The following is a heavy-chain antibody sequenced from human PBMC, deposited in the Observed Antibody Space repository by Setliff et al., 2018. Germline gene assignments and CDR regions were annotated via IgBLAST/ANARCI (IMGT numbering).Heavy chain of an antibody. Sequence: ASVKVSCRASGYTFAGYYMHWVRQAPGQGLEWMGWINPNSGGANYAQKFQGRVTMTRDTSISTGYMELRSLRSDDTAVYYCARSYDSGFYHQRDAYDIWGQGTMVTVSS. J-gene: IGHJ3*02. CDR2: INPNSGGA. CDR1: GYTFAGYY. CDR3: ARSYDSGFYHQRDAYDI. D-gene: IGHD3-22*01. V-gene: IGHV1-2*02.